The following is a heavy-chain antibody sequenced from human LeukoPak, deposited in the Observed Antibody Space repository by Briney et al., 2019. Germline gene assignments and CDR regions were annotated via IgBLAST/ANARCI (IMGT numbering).Heavy chain of an antibody. Sequence: PSETLSLTCAVYGGSFSGYYWSWIGQPPGKGLEWIGEINHSGSTNYNPSLKSRVTISVDTSKNQFSLKLSSVTAADTAVYYCARGPPGSGRKNWFDPWGQGTLVTVSS. J-gene: IGHJ5*02. D-gene: IGHD2-15*01. CDR1: GGSFSGYY. CDR3: ARGPPGSGRKNWFDP. CDR2: INHSGST. V-gene: IGHV4-34*01.